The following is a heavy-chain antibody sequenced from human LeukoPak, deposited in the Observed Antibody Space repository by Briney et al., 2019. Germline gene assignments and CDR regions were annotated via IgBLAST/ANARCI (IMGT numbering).Heavy chain of an antibody. CDR2: ISSNGGST. J-gene: IGHJ6*02. CDR1: GFTFSSYA. D-gene: IGHD6-19*01. CDR3: ARESAVAGTRGGYYYYGMDV. V-gene: IGHV3-64*01. Sequence: GGSLRLSCAASGFTFSSYAMPWVRQAPGKGLEYVSAISSNGGSTYYANSVKGRFTISRDNSKNTLYLQMGSLRAEDMAVYYCARESAVAGTRGGYYYYGMDVWGQGTTVTVSS.